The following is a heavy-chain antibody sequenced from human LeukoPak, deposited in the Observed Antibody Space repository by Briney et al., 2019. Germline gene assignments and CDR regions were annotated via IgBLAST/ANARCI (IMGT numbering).Heavy chain of an antibody. CDR1: GVSSSSAW. Sequence: PVGSLRLSCAASGVSSSSAWISWVRDGPGKGLWRGSVISYDGSNKYYADSVKGRFTISRDNSKNTLSLQMNSLRAEDTALYYCARDKCSGGSCYSDYWGQGTLVTVSS. CDR2: ISYDGSNK. CDR3: ARDKCSGGSCYSDY. D-gene: IGHD2-15*01. V-gene: IGHV3-30*03. J-gene: IGHJ4*02.